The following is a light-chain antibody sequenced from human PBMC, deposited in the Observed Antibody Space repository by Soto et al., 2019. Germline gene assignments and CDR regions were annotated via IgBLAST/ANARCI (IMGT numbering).Light chain of an antibody. V-gene: IGKV3-20*01. CDR2: GAS. Sequence: EIVFTQSPATLSVSPGERATLSCRASQSVSSSYLAWYQQKPGQAPRLLIYGASSRATGIPDRFSGSGSGTDFTLTISRLEPEDFAVYYCQQYGSSFSITFGQGTRLEIK. J-gene: IGKJ5*01. CDR1: QSVSSSY. CDR3: QQYGSSFSIT.